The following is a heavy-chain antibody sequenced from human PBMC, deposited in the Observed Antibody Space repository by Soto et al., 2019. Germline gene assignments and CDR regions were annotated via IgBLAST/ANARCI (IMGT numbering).Heavy chain of an antibody. J-gene: IGHJ6*03. CDR3: AKDSRFGELFHYYYYYMDV. CDR2: ISYDGSNK. D-gene: IGHD3-10*01. V-gene: IGHV3-30*18. Sequence: QVQLVESGGGVVQPGRSLRLSCAASGFTFSSYGMHWVRQAPGKGLEWVAVISYDGSNKYYADSVKGRFTISRDNSKNTLYLQMNSLRAEDKAVYYCAKDSRFGELFHYYYYYMDVWGKGTTVTVSS. CDR1: GFTFSSYG.